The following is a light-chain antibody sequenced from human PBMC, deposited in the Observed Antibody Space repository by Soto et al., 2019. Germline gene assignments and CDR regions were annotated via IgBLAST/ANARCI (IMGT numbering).Light chain of an antibody. Sequence: EIVLTHSPGTLSFSPLQIATLSFSSSQRLIASDIAWYQQKPGQAPKFLIYGVSSRATCIPDRFSGSGSGTDSTLTISRLEPEDFAVYHCQQYGSSPLINFGQGTRLEIK. V-gene: IGKV3-20*01. J-gene: IGKJ5*01. CDR3: QQYGSSPLIN. CDR2: GVS. CDR1: QRLIASD.